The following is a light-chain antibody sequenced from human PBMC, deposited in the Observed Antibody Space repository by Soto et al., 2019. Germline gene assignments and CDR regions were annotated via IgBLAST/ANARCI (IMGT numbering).Light chain of an antibody. CDR3: QQAYGFPVT. J-gene: IGKJ5*01. CDR2: AAS. Sequence: DIQMTQSPSTVSASVGDSVTITCRASQNIISWLAWYQQQPGRAPKLLIYAASILLSGVPSRFSGSGSGTDFTLPINALQPEDFATYYCQQAYGFPVTFGQGTRLEIK. V-gene: IGKV1-12*01. CDR1: QNIISW.